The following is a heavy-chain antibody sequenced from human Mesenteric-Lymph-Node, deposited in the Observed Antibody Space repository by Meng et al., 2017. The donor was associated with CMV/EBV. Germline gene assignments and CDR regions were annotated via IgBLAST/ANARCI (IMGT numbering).Heavy chain of an antibody. V-gene: IGHV3-48*03. Sequence: GESLKISCAASGFTFSSYEMNWVRQAPGKGLEWGSCISSSGSTIYYADSVKGRFTISRDNAKNSLYLQMNSLRAEDTAVYYCARDDSIMQLGYWGQGTLVTVSS. CDR2: ISSSGSTI. CDR3: ARDDSIMQLGY. CDR1: GFTFSSYE. D-gene: IGHD5-18*01. J-gene: IGHJ4*02.